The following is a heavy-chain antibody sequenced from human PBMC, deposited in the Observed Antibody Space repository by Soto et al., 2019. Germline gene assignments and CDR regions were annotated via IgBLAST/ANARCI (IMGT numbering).Heavy chain of an antibody. J-gene: IGHJ4*02. V-gene: IGHV1-18*01. Sequence: ASVKVSCKASGYTFTSYGISWVRQAPGQGLEWMGWISAYNGNTNYAQKLQGRVTMTTDTSTRTAYMELRSLRSDDTAVYYCAIDNRPLYCSSTSCYTWFDYWGQGTLVTVSS. CDR2: ISAYNGNT. D-gene: IGHD2-2*02. CDR1: GYTFTSYG. CDR3: AIDNRPLYCSSTSCYTWFDY.